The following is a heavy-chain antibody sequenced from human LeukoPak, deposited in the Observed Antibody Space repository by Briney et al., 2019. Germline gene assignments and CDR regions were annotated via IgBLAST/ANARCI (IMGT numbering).Heavy chain of an antibody. CDR1: GYTFTSYY. D-gene: IGHD3-22*01. CDR2: INPNSGGT. CDR3: ARAAYYYDSSGYFSEH. J-gene: IGHJ4*02. V-gene: IGHV1-2*02. Sequence: ASVKVSCKASGYTFTSYYMHWVRQAPGQGLEWMGWINPNSGGTNYAQKFQGRVTMTRDTSISTAYMELSRLRSDDTAVYYCARAAYYYDSSGYFSEHWGKGTLVTVPS.